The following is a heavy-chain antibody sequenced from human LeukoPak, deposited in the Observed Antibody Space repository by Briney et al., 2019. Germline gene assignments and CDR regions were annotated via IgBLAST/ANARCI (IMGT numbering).Heavy chain of an antibody. CDR1: GFTLSNYW. D-gene: IGHD1-26*01. J-gene: IGHJ4*02. Sequence: GGSLRLSCGASGFTLSNYWMHWVRQAPGKGLEWVSRINSDGSSTSYADSVKGRFTISRDNAKNTLHLQMNSLTVEDTAVYYCAKGGSYTIDYWGQGILVSVSS. CDR2: INSDGSST. CDR3: AKGGSYTIDY. V-gene: IGHV3-74*01.